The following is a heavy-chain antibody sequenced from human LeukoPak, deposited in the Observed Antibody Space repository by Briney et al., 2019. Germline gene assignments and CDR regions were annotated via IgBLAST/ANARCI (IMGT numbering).Heavy chain of an antibody. J-gene: IGHJ4*02. CDR1: GYTFTSYG. CDR3: ARDPSGDYDSSGYYYLDY. Sequence: ASVKVSCKASGYTFTSYGISWVRQAPGQGLEWMGWISAYNGNTNYAQKLQGRVTMTTGTSTSTAYMELRSLRSDDTAVYYCARDPSGDYDSSGYYYLDYWGQGTLVTVSS. V-gene: IGHV1-18*01. D-gene: IGHD3-22*01. CDR2: ISAYNGNT.